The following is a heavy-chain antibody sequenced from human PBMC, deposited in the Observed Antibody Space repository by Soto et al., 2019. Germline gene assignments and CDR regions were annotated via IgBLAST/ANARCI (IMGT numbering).Heavy chain of an antibody. V-gene: IGHV3-9*01. J-gene: IGHJ5*02. CDR3: AKEGAAAGSIPNWFDP. CDR2: ISWNSGSI. Sequence: SLILACSASGFTFDDYAMHWVRQAPGKGLEWVSVISWNSGSIGYADSVKGRFTISRDNAKNSLYLQMNSLRAEDTALYYCAKEGAAAGSIPNWFDPWGQGTLVTVYS. CDR1: GFTFDDYA. D-gene: IGHD6-13*01.